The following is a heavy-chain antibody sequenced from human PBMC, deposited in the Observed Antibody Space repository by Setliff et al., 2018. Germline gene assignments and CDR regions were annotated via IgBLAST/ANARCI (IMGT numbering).Heavy chain of an antibody. J-gene: IGHJ3*02. CDR3: ARGLHDTSDDYYVGAFDM. V-gene: IGHV4-61*02. CDR2: IHASGST. Sequence: SETLSLTCTVSGGSISSGDHYWSWIRQPAGKGLEWIGRIHASGSTNYNPSLKSRVTISLDTSNNQFSLRLSSVTAAETAMYYCARGLHDTSDDYYVGAFDMWGLGTKVTVSS. D-gene: IGHD3-22*01. CDR1: GGSISSGDHY.